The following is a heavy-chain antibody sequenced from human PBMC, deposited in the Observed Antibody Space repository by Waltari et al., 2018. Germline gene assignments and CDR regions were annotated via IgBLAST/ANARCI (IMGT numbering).Heavy chain of an antibody. Sequence: QLQLQESGPGLVKPSETLSLTCTVSGDSISSDSYYWGWLRRPLGKGLAWIGTVDFTGTTYAKPSLESRVTISVDTSNNQFSLKLTSVTAADTAIYYCARLDYSALRRGCDPWGQGTLVTVSS. V-gene: IGHV4-39*01. J-gene: IGHJ5*02. CDR2: VDFTGTT. CDR3: ARLDYSALRRGCDP. CDR1: GDSISSDSYY. D-gene: IGHD4-4*01.